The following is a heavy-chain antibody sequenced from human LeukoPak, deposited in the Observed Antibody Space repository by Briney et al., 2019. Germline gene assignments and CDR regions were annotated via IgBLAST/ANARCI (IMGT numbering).Heavy chain of an antibody. D-gene: IGHD5-18*01. V-gene: IGHV3-53*01. Sequence: GGSLRLSCAASGLTVNNNYMNWVRQDPGKGLEWVSALYIGGNTYYADSVRGQFTISRDNSKNTLYLQMNSLRAEDTAIYYCMTAAGYNFGQYWGQGTLVTVSS. CDR1: GLTVNNNY. CDR3: MTAAGYNFGQY. CDR2: LYIGGNT. J-gene: IGHJ4*02.